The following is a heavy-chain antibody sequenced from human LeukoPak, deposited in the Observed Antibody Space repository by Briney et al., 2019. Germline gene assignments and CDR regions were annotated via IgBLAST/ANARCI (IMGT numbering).Heavy chain of an antibody. J-gene: IGHJ5*02. CDR1: GCTFTGYY. CDR2: INPNSGGT. V-gene: IGHV1-2*02. Sequence: GSVMVSCGAAGCTFTGYYMEGVRQAQGQGLEWMGWINPNSGGTNYAQKFQGRVTMTRDTSISTAYMELGRLRSDDTAVYYCARDPIQVVVPAAIGWFDPWGQGTLVTVSS. D-gene: IGHD2-2*01. CDR3: ARDPIQVVVPAAIGWFDP.